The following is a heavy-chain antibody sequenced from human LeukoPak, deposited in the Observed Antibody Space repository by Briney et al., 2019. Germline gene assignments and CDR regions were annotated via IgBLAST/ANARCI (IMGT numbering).Heavy chain of an antibody. CDR1: GFTFSIYS. D-gene: IGHD1-26*01. V-gene: IGHV3-48*01. CDR3: ARAVVGVDY. CDR2: ISSSSSTI. Sequence: PGGSLRLSCAASGFTFSIYSMNWVRQAPGKGLGWVSYISSSSSTIHYADSVKGRFTISRDNAKNSLYLQMNSLRAEDTAVYYCARAVVGVDYWGQGTLVTVSS. J-gene: IGHJ4*02.